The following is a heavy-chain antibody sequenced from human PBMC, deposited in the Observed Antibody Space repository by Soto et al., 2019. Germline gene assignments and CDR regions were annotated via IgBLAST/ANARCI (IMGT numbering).Heavy chain of an antibody. J-gene: IGHJ4*02. D-gene: IGHD2-15*01. CDR3: SREILV. CDR2: ISYGGST. V-gene: IGHV4-31*03. CDR1: GGSINSGGYC. Sequence: QVQLQESGPGLVKPSQTLSLTCTVSGGSINSGGYCWIWIRQQPGKGLDWIGCISYGGSTSYVQSLKSRATIPVDTSKNPFSLKLTSVTAAATAVYYWSREILVWGQGALSSVSS.